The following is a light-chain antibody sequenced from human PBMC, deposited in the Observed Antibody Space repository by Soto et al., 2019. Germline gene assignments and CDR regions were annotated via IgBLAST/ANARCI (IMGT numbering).Light chain of an antibody. Sequence: EIVLTQSPGTPSLSPGERATLSCRASQSVSSNYLAWYQQKPGQAPKLLIYGASSRATGIPERFSGSGSGTDFILTISRLEPEDFAMYYCQQSDKSFPLTFGGGTKLEI. CDR1: QSVSSNY. V-gene: IGKV3-20*01. CDR2: GAS. J-gene: IGKJ4*01. CDR3: QQSDKSFPLT.